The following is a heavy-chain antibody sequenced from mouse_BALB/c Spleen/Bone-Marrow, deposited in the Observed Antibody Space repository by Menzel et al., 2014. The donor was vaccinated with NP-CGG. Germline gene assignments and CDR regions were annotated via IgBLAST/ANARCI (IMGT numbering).Heavy chain of an antibody. J-gene: IGHJ2*01. CDR2: IDPANGNT. V-gene: IGHV14-3*02. Sequence: DVHLVESGAELVKPGASVKLSCTASGFNIKDTYMHWAKQRPEQGLEWIGRIDPANGNTKYDPKFQGKATITADTSSNTAYLQLSSLTSEDTAVYYCARYYYGSSLFDYWGQGTTLTVSS. CDR1: GFNIKDTY. CDR3: ARYYYGSSLFDY. D-gene: IGHD1-1*01.